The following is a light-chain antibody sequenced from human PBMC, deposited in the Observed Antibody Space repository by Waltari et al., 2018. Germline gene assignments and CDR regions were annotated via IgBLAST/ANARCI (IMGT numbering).Light chain of an antibody. V-gene: IGKV3-20*01. CDR3: QPHGNLPAT. Sequence: EIVLTQSPGTASLSPGERVTLSCRASQTVGSSSLAWYQQKPGQAPRLVIYRASRRATGIPDRFSGSGSGTDFSLTISRLEPEDFAVYYCQPHGNLPATFGQGTKVEIK. CDR2: RAS. J-gene: IGKJ1*01. CDR1: QTVGSSS.